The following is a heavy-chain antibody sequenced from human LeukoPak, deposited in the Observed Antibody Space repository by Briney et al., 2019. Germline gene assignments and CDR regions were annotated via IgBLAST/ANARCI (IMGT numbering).Heavy chain of an antibody. V-gene: IGHV4-34*01. CDR2: INHSGST. J-gene: IGHJ6*02. CDR1: GGSFTGYY. D-gene: IGHD6-19*01. Sequence: SETLSLTCAVYGGSFTGYYWSWIRQPPGKGLEWIGEINHSGSTTYNPSLKSRVTISADTSKNQFSLKLSSVTAADTAVFYCARGPYSSGWSNYYYGMDVWGQGTPVTVSS. CDR3: ARGPYSSGWSNYYYGMDV.